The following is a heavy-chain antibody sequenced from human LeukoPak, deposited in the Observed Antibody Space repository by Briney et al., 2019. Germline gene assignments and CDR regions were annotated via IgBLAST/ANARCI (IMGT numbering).Heavy chain of an antibody. J-gene: IGHJ5*02. D-gene: IGHD3-3*01. CDR3: ARFLSGYYISWFDP. CDR1: GGSFSGYY. Sequence: SETLSLTCAVYGGSFSGYYWSWIRQPPGKGLEWIGEINHSGSTNYNPSLKSRVTISVDTSKNQFSLKLSSVTAADTAVHYCARFLSGYYISWFDPWGQGTLVTVSS. V-gene: IGHV4-34*01. CDR2: INHSGST.